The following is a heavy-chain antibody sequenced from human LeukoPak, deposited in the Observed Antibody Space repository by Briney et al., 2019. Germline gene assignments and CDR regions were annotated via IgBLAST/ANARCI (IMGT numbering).Heavy chain of an antibody. D-gene: IGHD3-9*01. Sequence: PSGTLSLTCAVSGGSISSSNWWSWVRQPPGKGLEWIGEIYHSGSTNYNPSLKSRVTISVDKSKNQFSLKLSSVTAADTAVYYCARFRHYDILTGYREYYYYGMDVWGQGTTVTVSS. V-gene: IGHV4-4*02. CDR1: GGSISSSNW. CDR2: IYHSGST. CDR3: ARFRHYDILTGYREYYYYGMDV. J-gene: IGHJ6*02.